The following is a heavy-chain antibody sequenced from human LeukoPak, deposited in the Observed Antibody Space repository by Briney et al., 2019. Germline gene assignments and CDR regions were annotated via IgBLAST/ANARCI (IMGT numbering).Heavy chain of an antibody. Sequence: SETLSLTCTVSGGSISSSSYYWGWIRQPPGKGLEWIESIYYSGSTYYNPSLKSRVTISVDTSKNQFSLKLSSVTAADTAVYYCARQGGYSGYEVSDYWGQGTLVTVSS. D-gene: IGHD5-12*01. CDR1: GGSISSSSYY. V-gene: IGHV4-39*01. CDR3: ARQGGYSGYEVSDY. J-gene: IGHJ4*02. CDR2: IYYSGST.